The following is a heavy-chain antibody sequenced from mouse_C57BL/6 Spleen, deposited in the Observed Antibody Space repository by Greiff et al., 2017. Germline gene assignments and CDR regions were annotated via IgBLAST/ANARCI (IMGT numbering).Heavy chain of an antibody. CDR1: GFSLTSYG. V-gene: IGHV2-3*01. D-gene: IGHD1-1*01. CDR3: ATLTTVVATDAMDY. CDR2: IWGDGST. Sequence: VKLMESGPGLVAPSQSLSITCTVSGFSLTSYGVSWVRQPPGKGLEWLGVIWGDGSTNYHSALISRLSISKDNSKSQVFLKLNRLQTDDTATYYCATLTTVVATDAMDYWGQGTSVTVSA. J-gene: IGHJ4*01.